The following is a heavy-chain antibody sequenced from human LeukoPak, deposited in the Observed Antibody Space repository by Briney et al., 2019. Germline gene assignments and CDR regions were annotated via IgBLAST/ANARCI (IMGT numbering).Heavy chain of an antibody. Sequence: SETLSLTCTVSGGSISSSSYYWVWLRQPQGKGLEWIGSIYGSGSTYYNPSLKSRVTISVDTSKNQFSLNLSSVTAADPAVIYVTRHEAAIVVVTAIRGYHDYWGQGTLVTVSS. CDR1: GGSISSSSYY. D-gene: IGHD2-21*02. CDR3: TRHEAAIVVVTAIRGYHDY. CDR2: IYGSGST. V-gene: IGHV4-39*01. J-gene: IGHJ4*02.